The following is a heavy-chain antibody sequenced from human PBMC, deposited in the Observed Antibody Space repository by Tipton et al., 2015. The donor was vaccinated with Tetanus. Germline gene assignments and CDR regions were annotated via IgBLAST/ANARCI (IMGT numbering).Heavy chain of an antibody. V-gene: IGHV3-9*01. CDR1: GFTFNDYA. CDR3: ASGCAADRCRSLVNQYYFQY. CDR2: ISGSGGST. J-gene: IGHJ4*02. D-gene: IGHD6-19*01. Sequence: SLRLSCAASGFTFNDYAIHWVRQVTGRGLEWVSGISGSGGSTVYADSVKGRFTISKDNVRNTLSLQMNSLTVEDTAVYYCASGCAADRCRSLVNQYYFQYWGQGALVSVSS.